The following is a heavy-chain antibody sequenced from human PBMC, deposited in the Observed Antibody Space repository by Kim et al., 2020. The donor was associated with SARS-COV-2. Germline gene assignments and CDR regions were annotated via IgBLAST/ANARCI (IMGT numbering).Heavy chain of an antibody. D-gene: IGHD4-17*01. Sequence: ASVKVSCKASGYTFTSYYMHWVRQAPGQGLEWMGRINPSSGSTSYAQKFQGRVTMTRDTSTSTAYMELSSLRSEDTAVYYCARVGPVSNARGGEDYWGQGTLVTVSS. J-gene: IGHJ4*02. CDR1: GYTFTSYY. CDR2: INPSSGST. CDR3: ARVGPVSNARGGEDY. V-gene: IGHV1-46*01.